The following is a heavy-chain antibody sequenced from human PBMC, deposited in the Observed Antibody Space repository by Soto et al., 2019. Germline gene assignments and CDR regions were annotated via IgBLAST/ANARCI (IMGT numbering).Heavy chain of an antibody. Sequence: ASVKVSCKASGGAFSSYAISWVGQAPGQGLEWMGGIIPIFGTANYAQKFQGRVTITADKSTSTAYMELSSLRSEDTAVYYCARDSRWGDWYFDIWGRGPPVTVPS. CDR1: GGAFSSYA. CDR2: IIPIFGTA. V-gene: IGHV1-69*06. J-gene: IGHJ2*01. CDR3: ARDSRWGDWYFDI. D-gene: IGHD3-16*01.